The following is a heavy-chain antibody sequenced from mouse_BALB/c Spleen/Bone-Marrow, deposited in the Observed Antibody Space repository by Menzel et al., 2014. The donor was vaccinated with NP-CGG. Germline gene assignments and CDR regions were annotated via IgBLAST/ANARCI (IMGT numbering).Heavy chain of an antibody. J-gene: IGHJ2*01. V-gene: IGHV1-4*01. CDR1: GYTFTSYW. Sequence: VQRVECGAELARPGASVQMSCKASGYTFTSYWMHWVKQRPGQGLEWIGYINPSTGYTEYNQKFKDKATLTADKSSSTAYMQLSSLTSEDSAVYYCARSGGYDGFSYWGQGTALAVSS. D-gene: IGHD2-2*01. CDR2: INPSTGYT. CDR3: ARSGGYDGFSY.